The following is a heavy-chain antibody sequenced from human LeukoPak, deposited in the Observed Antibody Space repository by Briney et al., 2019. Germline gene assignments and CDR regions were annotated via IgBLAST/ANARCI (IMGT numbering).Heavy chain of an antibody. D-gene: IGHD5-18*01. J-gene: IGHJ5*02. Sequence: PSETLSLTCTVSGGSISSYYWSWIRQPPGKGLEWIGYIYYSGSTNYNPSLKSRVTISVDTSKNQFSLKLSSVTAADTAVYYCARHVRPYSYGLNWFDPWGQGTLVTVSS. V-gene: IGHV4-59*01. CDR1: GGSISSYY. CDR3: ARHVRPYSYGLNWFDP. CDR2: IYYSGST.